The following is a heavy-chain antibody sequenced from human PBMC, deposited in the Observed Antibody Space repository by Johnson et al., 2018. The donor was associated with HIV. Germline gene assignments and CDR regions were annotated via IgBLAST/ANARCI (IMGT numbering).Heavy chain of an antibody. CDR3: ARARRVVIGPDGFDI. CDR1: GFTVSSNY. V-gene: IGHV3-66*02. Sequence: VQLVESGGGVVQPGGSLRLSCAASGFTVSSNYMSWVRQAPGKGLEWVSVIYSGGSTHYADSVKGRFTMSRDNSKNTLYLQMNSLRGEDTAVYYCARARRVVIGPDGFDIWGQGTMVTVSS. J-gene: IGHJ3*02. CDR2: IYSGGST. D-gene: IGHD3-22*01.